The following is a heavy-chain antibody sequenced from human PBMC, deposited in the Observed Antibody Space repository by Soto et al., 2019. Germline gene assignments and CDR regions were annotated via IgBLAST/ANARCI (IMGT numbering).Heavy chain of an antibody. CDR2: IYYSGST. Sequence: RSLTCTVSGGSISSSSYYWGWIRQPPGKGLEWIGSIYYSGSTYYNPPLKSRGTISVDTSKNQFSLKLSSVTAADTAVYYCASVVKGYCSGGSCYDFDYWGQGTLVTVSS. CDR3: ASVVKGYCSGGSCYDFDY. V-gene: IGHV4-39*01. D-gene: IGHD2-15*01. CDR1: GGSISSSSYY. J-gene: IGHJ4*02.